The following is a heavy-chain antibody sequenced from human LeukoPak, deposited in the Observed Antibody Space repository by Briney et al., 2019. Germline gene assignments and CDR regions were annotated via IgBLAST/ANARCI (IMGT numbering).Heavy chain of an antibody. CDR1: GGSISSGSYY. CDR2: IYISESA. V-gene: IGHV4-61*02. CDR3: ARSRERVCTNPPCYVDLQAT. J-gene: IGHJ4*02. Sequence: SQTLSLTCTVSGGSISSGSYYWTWIRQPAGKGLEWIGRIYISESANYNSSLKSRVTILVDTSKNQFSLKLSSVTAADTAMYYCARSRERVCTNPPCYVDLQATWGQGTLVTVS. D-gene: IGHD2-2*01.